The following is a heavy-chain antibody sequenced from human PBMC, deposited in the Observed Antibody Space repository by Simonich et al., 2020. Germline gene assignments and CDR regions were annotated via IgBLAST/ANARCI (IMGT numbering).Heavy chain of an antibody. CDR3: ARDYSNYDAFDI. Sequence: EVQLVESGGGLVQPGGSLRLSCAASGFTFSSYWMHWVRPAPGKGLVWGARIKSDGSSTSYADSGKGRFTISRDNAKNTLYLQMNSLRAEDTAVYYCARDYSNYDAFDIWGQGTMVTVSS. J-gene: IGHJ3*02. D-gene: IGHD4-4*01. CDR1: GFTFSSYW. V-gene: IGHV3-74*01. CDR2: IKSDGSST.